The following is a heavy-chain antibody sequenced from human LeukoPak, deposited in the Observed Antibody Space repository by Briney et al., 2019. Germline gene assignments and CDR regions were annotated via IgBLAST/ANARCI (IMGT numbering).Heavy chain of an antibody. D-gene: IGHD3-10*01. J-gene: IGHJ4*02. CDR3: ARGGPITMVRGVITSIDY. Sequence: GGSLRLSCAASGFTFSSYAMHWVRQAPGKGLEWVSSISSSSSYIYYADSVKGRFTISRDNAKNSLYLQMNSLRAEDTAVHYCARGGPITMVRGVITSIDYWGQGTLVTVSS. CDR1: GFTFSSYA. V-gene: IGHV3-21*01. CDR2: ISSSSSYI.